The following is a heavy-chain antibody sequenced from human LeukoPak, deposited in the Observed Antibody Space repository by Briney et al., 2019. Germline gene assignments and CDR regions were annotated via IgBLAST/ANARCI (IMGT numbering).Heavy chain of an antibody. Sequence: SETLSLTCIVSVGSISSGDYYWGWIRHPPGKGLEWVGYIYYRGSTYYNPSLKSRVTISVDTSKNQFSLKLSSVTAADTAVYYCARVSTTVVTPIFDYWGQGTLVSVSS. V-gene: IGHV4-30-4*01. J-gene: IGHJ4*02. D-gene: IGHD4-23*01. CDR1: VGSISSGDYY. CDR2: IYYRGST. CDR3: ARVSTTVVTPIFDY.